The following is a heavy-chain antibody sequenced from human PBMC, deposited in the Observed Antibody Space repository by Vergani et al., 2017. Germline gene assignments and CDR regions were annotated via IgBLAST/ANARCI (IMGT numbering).Heavy chain of an antibody. CDR1: GGSISSYY. D-gene: IGHD3-10*01. Sequence: QVQLQESGPGLVKPSETLSLTCTVSGGSISSYYWSLIRQPPGKGLEWIGYIYYSGSTNYNPSLKSRVTISVDTSKNQFSLKLSSVTAADTAVYYCARDRGSGSYYTLDAFDIWGQGTMVTVSS. CDR2: IYYSGST. V-gene: IGHV4-59*01. J-gene: IGHJ3*02. CDR3: ARDRGSGSYYTLDAFDI.